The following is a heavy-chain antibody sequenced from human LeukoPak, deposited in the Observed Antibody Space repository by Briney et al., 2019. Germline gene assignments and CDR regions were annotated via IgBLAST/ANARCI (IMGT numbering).Heavy chain of an antibody. D-gene: IGHD5-12*01. CDR2: ISGSGGST. Sequence: GGALRLSCAASGFTFSSYDMTWVRQAPGRGLEWVSAISGSGGSTYYADSVKGRFTISRDNSKNTLYLQMNSLRAEDTAVYYCAKDGSQGAFDIWGQGTMVTVSS. J-gene: IGHJ3*02. CDR3: AKDGSQGAFDI. CDR1: GFTFSSYD. V-gene: IGHV3-23*01.